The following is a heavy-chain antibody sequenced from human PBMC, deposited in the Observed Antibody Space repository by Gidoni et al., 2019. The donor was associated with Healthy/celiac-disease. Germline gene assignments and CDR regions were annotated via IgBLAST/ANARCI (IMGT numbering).Heavy chain of an antibody. CDR3: AKPYDSSGYYED. CDR2: ISGSGGST. Sequence: EVQLLESGGGLVQPGGSLRLSCAASGFPFSSYAMSWVRQAPGKGLEWGSAISGSGGSTYYADSVKGRFTISRDNSKNTLYLQINSLRAEDTAVYYCAKPYDSSGYYEDWGQGTLVTVSS. J-gene: IGHJ4*02. V-gene: IGHV3-23*01. CDR1: GFPFSSYA. D-gene: IGHD3-22*01.